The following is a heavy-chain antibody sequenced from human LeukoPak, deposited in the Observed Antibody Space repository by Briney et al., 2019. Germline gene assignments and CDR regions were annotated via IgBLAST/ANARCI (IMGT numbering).Heavy chain of an antibody. Sequence: KPGGSLRLSCAASGFTFSIYSMNWVRQAPGKGLEWVSSISGSGSSKYYADALKGRFTISRDNAKNSLYLQMNSLRDEDTAVYYCARVFFCSSTSCHYYGMDVWGQGTTVTVSS. J-gene: IGHJ6*02. V-gene: IGHV3-21*04. CDR1: GFTFSIYS. D-gene: IGHD2-2*01. CDR3: ARVFFCSSTSCHYYGMDV. CDR2: ISGSGSSK.